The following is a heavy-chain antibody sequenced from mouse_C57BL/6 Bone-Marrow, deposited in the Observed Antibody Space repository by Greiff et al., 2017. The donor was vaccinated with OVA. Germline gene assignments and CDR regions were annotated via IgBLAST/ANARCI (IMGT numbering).Heavy chain of an antibody. CDR3: ARSERLRDYFDY. CDR2: IYPGSGNI. D-gene: IGHD2-2*01. CDR1: GYTFTDYY. Sequence: VKLMESGAELVRPGASVKLSCKASGYTFTDYYISWVKQRPGQGLEWIARIYPGSGNIYSNEKFKGKATLTAEKSSSTAYMQLSSLTSDDSAVYFCARSERLRDYFDYWGQGTTLTVSS. J-gene: IGHJ2*01. V-gene: IGHV1-76*01.